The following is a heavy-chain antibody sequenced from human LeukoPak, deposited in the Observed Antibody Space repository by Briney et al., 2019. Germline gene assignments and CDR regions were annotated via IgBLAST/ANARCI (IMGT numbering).Heavy chain of an antibody. J-gene: IGHJ4*02. CDR2: ISSSSSYI. Sequence: GGSLRLSCAASGFTFSSYSMNWVRQAPGKGLKWVSSISSSSSYIYYADSVKGRFTISRDNAKNSLYLQMNSLRAEDTAVYYCARGPLAAAGDYWGQGTLVTVSS. D-gene: IGHD6-13*01. CDR3: ARGPLAAAGDY. CDR1: GFTFSSYS. V-gene: IGHV3-21*01.